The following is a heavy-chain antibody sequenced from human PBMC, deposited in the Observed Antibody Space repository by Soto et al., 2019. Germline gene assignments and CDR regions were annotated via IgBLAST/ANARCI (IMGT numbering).Heavy chain of an antibody. Sequence: SETLSLTCTVSGGSISSSSYYWGWIRQPPGKGLEWIGSIYYSGSTYYNPSLKSRVTISVDTSKNQFSLKMSSVTAADAAVYYCARPRSYGSTYYYGMDVWGQGTTGT. CDR1: GGSISSSSYY. D-gene: IGHD3-10*01. CDR3: ARPRSYGSTYYYGMDV. CDR2: IYYSGST. V-gene: IGHV4-39*01. J-gene: IGHJ6*02.